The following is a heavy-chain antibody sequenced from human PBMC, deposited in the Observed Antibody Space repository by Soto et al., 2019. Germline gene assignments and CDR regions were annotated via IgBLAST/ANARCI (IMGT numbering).Heavy chain of an antibody. V-gene: IGHV1-8*01. CDR1: GYTFSDFD. D-gene: IGHD3-16*01. CDR3: ARGNPFNYACFDV. Sequence: QAHLEQSGSELKMPGASVKVSCKASGYTFSDFDINWLRQASGQGPGWMGWMNAKSGDTFFPQRFQGKFNMTWDTSLSTAYMEVGSLTSDDTAIYYCARGNPFNYACFDVWGQGTTVAVSS. J-gene: IGHJ6*01. CDR2: MNAKSGDT.